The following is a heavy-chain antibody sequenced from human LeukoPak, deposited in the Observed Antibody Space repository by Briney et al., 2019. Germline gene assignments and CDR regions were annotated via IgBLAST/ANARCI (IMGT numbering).Heavy chain of an antibody. J-gene: IGHJ4*02. CDR3: ARALWFGETFPAY. CDR2: IKQDRSEK. V-gene: IGHV3-7*01. Sequence: PGGSLRLSCAASGFTFSNYWMSWVRQAPGKGLEWVANIKQDRSEKYYVDSVKGRFTISRDNAKNSLYLQMNSLRAEDTAVYYCARALWFGETFPAYWGQGTLVTVSS. CDR1: GFTFSNYW. D-gene: IGHD3-10*01.